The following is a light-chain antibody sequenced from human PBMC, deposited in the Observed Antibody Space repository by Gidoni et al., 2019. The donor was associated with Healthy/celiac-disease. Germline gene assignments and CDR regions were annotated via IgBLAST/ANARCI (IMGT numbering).Light chain of an antibody. Sequence: EVVLTQTPATRCLSPGERATLSCRASPSVSSSYLAWYQQKPGQAPRLRIYGASSRATGIPARFSGSGSGTDFTLTISRLEPEDFAVYYCQQYGSSPLTFGPGTKVDIK. CDR1: PSVSSSY. CDR2: GAS. CDR3: QQYGSSPLT. V-gene: IGKV3-20*01. J-gene: IGKJ3*01.